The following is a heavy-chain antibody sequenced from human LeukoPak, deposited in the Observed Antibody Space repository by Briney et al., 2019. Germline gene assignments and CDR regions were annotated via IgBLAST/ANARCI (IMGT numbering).Heavy chain of an antibody. J-gene: IGHJ4*02. CDR3: VRDDRNYNGNRSPFSDY. D-gene: IGHD1-7*01. Sequence: PGGSLRLSCAASGFTFSSYEMNWVRQAPGKGLEWVSYINNSGGTIYYADSVKGRFTISRDNAKNSLYLQMNSLRAEDTAVYYCVRDDRNYNGNRSPFSDYWGQGTLVTVSS. CDR2: INNSGGTI. CDR1: GFTFSSYE. V-gene: IGHV3-48*03.